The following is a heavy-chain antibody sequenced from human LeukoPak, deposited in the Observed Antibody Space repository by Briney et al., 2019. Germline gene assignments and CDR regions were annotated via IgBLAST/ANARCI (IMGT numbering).Heavy chain of an antibody. Sequence: SETLSPTCTVSGGSISSYYWNWFRQSPGKGLEWIAYISYSGSTDYNPSLKSRVTISVDTSKNQFSLKLSSVTAADTAVYYCARAPNWHDRYFEYWGQGTLVTVSS. CDR2: ISYSGST. D-gene: IGHD1-1*01. CDR1: GGSISSYY. CDR3: ARAPNWHDRYFEY. V-gene: IGHV4-59*01. J-gene: IGHJ4*02.